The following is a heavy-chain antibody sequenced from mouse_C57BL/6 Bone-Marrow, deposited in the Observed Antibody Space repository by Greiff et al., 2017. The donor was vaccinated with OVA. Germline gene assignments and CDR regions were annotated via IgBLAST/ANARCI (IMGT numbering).Heavy chain of an antibody. CDR3: ARHPDGYYWYFDV. CDR2: IWSDGST. D-gene: IGHD2-3*01. V-gene: IGHV2-6-1*01. Sequence: VQLQQSGPGLVAPSQSLSITCTVSGFSLTSYGVHWVRQPPGKGLEWLVVIWSDGSTTYNSALKSRLSISKDNSKSQVFLKMNSLQTDDTAMYYCARHPDGYYWYFDVWGTGTTVTVSS. J-gene: IGHJ1*03. CDR1: GFSLTSYG.